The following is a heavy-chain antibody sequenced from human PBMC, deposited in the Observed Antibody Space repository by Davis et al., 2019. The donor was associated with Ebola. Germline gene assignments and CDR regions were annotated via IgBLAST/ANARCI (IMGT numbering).Heavy chain of an antibody. CDR1: GYSISSGYY. D-gene: IGHD4-23*01. V-gene: IGHV4-61*05. CDR2: IFSSGTT. CDR3: ARGSDGGNSADS. Sequence: MPSETLSLTCTVSGYSISSGYYWGWIRQPPGKGLEWLGYIFSSGTTNYNPSLKSRVTMSVDTSKNLFSLKLSSLTAADTAVYYCARGSDGGNSADSWGQGTLVTVST. J-gene: IGHJ4*02.